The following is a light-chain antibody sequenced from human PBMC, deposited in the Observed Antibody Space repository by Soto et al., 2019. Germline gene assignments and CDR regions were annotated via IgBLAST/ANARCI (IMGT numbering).Light chain of an antibody. V-gene: IGLV3-9*01. Sequence: SYELTQPLSVSVALGQTARITCGGNNIGSKNVHWYQQKAGQAPVLVIYRDSNRPSGIPERFSGSNSGNTATLTISRAQAGAEADYYCQVWDSTVVFGGGTKLTVL. J-gene: IGLJ2*01. CDR1: NIGSKN. CDR2: RDS. CDR3: QVWDSTVV.